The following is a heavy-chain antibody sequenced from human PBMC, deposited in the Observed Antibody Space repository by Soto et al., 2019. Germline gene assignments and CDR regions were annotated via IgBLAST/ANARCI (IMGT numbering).Heavy chain of an antibody. V-gene: IGHV1-2*02. D-gene: IGHD4-17*01. CDR1: GYTFTGYY. J-gene: IGHJ1*01. CDR2: INPISGAT. Sequence: QVQLVQSGAEVKKPGASVKVSCKTSGYTFTGYYMHWVRQAPGEGLDWMAWINPISGATKYAQKFQGRVNMTRDTSISTVSMALSSLTSDDTAVYYCVRGGYGDYLHHWGQGTLVPVSS. CDR3: VRGGYGDYLHH.